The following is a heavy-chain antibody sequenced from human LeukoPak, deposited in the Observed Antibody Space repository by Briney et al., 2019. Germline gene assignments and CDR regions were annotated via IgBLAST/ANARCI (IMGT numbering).Heavy chain of an antibody. Sequence: GGSLRLSCAPSGFTFRSYWMHWVRQAPAKGLVWVSRINSDGSSTSYADSVKGRFTISRDNAKNTLYLQMNSLRAEDTAVYYCAREGVAGGLDYWGQGTLVTVSS. CDR2: INSDGSST. J-gene: IGHJ4*02. CDR1: GFTFRSYW. V-gene: IGHV3-74*01. D-gene: IGHD6-19*01. CDR3: AREGVAGGLDY.